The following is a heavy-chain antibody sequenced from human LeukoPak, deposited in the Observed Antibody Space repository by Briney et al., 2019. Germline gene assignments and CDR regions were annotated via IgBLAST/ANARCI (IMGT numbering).Heavy chain of an antibody. D-gene: IGHD1-26*01. V-gene: IGHV3-23*01. CDR3: AGRIVGTTFDT. CDR2: ISGSSGNT. J-gene: IGHJ4*02. Sequence: GGSLRLSCAASGFTFSSYSMNWVRQAPGKGLEWVSGISGSSGNTYYADSVKGRFTISRDNSKNTLFLQMNSLRAEDTAIYYCAGRIVGTTFDTWGQGTLVTVSS. CDR1: GFTFSSYS.